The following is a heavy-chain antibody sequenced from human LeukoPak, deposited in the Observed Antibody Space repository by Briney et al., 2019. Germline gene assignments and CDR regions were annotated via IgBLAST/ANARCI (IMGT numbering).Heavy chain of an antibody. Sequence: SETLSLTCAVYGGSFSGYYWSWIRQPPGKGLEWIGEINHSGSTNYNPSLKSRVTISVDTSKNQFSLKLSSVTAADTAVYYCARDYSSGPRCHFDPWGQGTLVTVSS. CDR1: GGSFSGYY. D-gene: IGHD6-19*01. J-gene: IGHJ5*02. CDR2: INHSGST. CDR3: ARDYSSGPRCHFDP. V-gene: IGHV4-34*01.